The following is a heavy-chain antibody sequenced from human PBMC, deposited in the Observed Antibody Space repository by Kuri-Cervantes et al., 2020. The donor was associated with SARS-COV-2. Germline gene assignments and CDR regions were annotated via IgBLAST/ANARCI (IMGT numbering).Heavy chain of an antibody. D-gene: IGHD6-13*01. J-gene: IGHJ6*03. CDR3: ARGKMGIAAAGTTGGYYYYYMDV. V-gene: IGHV1-24*01. CDR1: GYTLTELS. Sequence: ASVKVSCKVSGYTLTELSMHWVRQAPGKGLEWMGGFDPEDGETIYAQKFQGRVTMTEDTSTDTAYMELRSLRSDDTAVYYCARGKMGIAAAGTTGGYYYYYMDVWGKGTTVTVSS. CDR2: FDPEDGET.